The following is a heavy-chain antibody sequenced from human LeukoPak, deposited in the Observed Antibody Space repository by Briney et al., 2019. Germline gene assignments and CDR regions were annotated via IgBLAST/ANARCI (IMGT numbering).Heavy chain of an antibody. CDR2: INSDGTST. CDR3: AKGGTRHMDV. CDR1: GFTFSNYW. J-gene: IGHJ6*03. Sequence: GESLRLSCAASGFTFSNYWMHWVRQAPGKGLVWVSRINSDGTSTSYADSVKGRFTISRDNAKNTLYLQMNSLRAEDTAVYYCAKGGTRHMDVWGKGTTVTVSS. V-gene: IGHV3-74*01. D-gene: IGHD1-1*01.